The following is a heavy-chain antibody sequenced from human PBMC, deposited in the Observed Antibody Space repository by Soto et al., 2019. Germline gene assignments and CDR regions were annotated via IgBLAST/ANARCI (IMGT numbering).Heavy chain of an antibody. CDR3: AREGEFARSSFDL. CDR2: ISGYNGDT. D-gene: IGHD2-21*01. V-gene: IGHV1-18*01. CDR1: GYNFRGYG. J-gene: IGHJ3*01. Sequence: QLQLIQSGAEVKKPGASVKVSCTTSGYNFRGYGISWVRQAPGQGLEWMGFISGYNGDTYFAQKVQDRVTLTTDPSTNTASMELRSLTTDGTAVYYCAREGEFARSSFDLWGQGTVVTVSS.